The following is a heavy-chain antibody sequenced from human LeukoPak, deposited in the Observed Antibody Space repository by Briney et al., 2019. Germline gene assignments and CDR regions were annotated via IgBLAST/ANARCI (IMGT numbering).Heavy chain of an antibody. J-gene: IGHJ6*03. CDR1: GGSISSYY. Sequence: SETLSLTCTVSGGSISSYYWSWIRQPPGKGLEWIGYIYYSGSTNYNPSLKSRVTLSVDTYKNQFSLKLSSVTAADTAVYYCAREEWLPYYYYYYMDVWGKGTTVTVSS. CDR2: IYYSGST. D-gene: IGHD5-24*01. CDR3: AREEWLPYYYYYYMDV. V-gene: IGHV4-59*01.